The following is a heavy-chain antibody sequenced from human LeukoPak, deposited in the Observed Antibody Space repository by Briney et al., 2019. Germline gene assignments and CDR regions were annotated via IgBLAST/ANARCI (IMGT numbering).Heavy chain of an antibody. D-gene: IGHD1-26*01. Sequence: GGSLRLSCAASGFTFDDYTMHWVRQAPGKGLEWVSLISWDGGSTYYADSAKGRFTISRDNSKNSLYLQMNSLRTEDTALYYCAKDRSGSSYFPYYYYYGMDVWGQGTTVTVSS. V-gene: IGHV3-43*01. CDR3: AKDRSGSSYFPYYYYYGMDV. CDR2: ISWDGGST. J-gene: IGHJ6*02. CDR1: GFTFDDYT.